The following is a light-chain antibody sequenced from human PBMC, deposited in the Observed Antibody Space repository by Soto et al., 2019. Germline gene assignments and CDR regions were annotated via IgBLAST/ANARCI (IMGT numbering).Light chain of an antibody. CDR3: QHHGGSPLFT. Sequence: EIVLTHSPGTLSLSPGERATLSCRASQSVSSYLSWYRQKPGQAPRLLIYGASSRVTGIPDRFSGSGSGTAFTLTVSRLEPEDFPMYYCQHHGGSPLFTFGPGTKMDIK. V-gene: IGKV3-20*01. CDR2: GAS. CDR1: QSVSSY. J-gene: IGKJ3*01.